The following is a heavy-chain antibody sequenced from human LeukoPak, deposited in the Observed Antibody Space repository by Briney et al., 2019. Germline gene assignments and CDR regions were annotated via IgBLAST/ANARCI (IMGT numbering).Heavy chain of an antibody. CDR1: GGSLSSSSYY. D-gene: IGHD2-2*01. CDR2: IYYSGST. CDR3: ARKIGYCSSTSCYGILYFDY. J-gene: IGHJ4*02. Sequence: PSETLSLTCTVSGGSLSSSSYYWGWIRQPPGKGLEWIGSIYYSGSTYYNPSLKSRVTISVDTSKNQFSLKLSSVTAADTAVYYCARKIGYCSSTSCYGILYFDYWGQGTLVTVSS. V-gene: IGHV4-39*01.